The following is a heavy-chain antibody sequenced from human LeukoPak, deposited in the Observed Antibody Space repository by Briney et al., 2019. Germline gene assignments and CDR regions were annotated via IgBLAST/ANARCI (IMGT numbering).Heavy chain of an antibody. J-gene: IGHJ6*02. D-gene: IGHD2-2*01. CDR3: ARDCGRWVVAVPAAMPTFYGMDV. V-gene: IGHV3-21*01. CDR2: ISSSSSYI. CDR1: GFTFSSYS. Sequence: GGSLRLSCAASGFTFSSYSMNWVRQAPGKGLEWVSSISSSSSYIYYADSVKGRFTISRDNSKNTLYLQMNSLRAEDTAVYYCARDCGRWVVAVPAAMPTFYGMDVWGQGTTVTVSS.